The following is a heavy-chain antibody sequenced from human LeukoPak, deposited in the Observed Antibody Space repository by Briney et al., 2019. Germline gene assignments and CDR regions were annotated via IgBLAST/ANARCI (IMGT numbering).Heavy chain of an antibody. J-gene: IGHJ4*02. CDR3: ARVTDRIAAAADY. D-gene: IGHD6-13*01. CDR1: GGSISSYY. V-gene: IGHV4-59*12. Sequence: PSETLSLTCTVSGGSISSYYWSWIRQPPGKGLEWIGYIYYSGSTNYNPSLKSRVTISVDTSKNQFSLKLSSVTAADTAVYYCARVTDRIAAAADYWGQGTLVTVSS. CDR2: IYYSGST.